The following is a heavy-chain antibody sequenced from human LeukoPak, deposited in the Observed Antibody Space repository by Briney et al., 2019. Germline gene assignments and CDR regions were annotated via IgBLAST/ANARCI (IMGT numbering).Heavy chain of an antibody. CDR3: AKDRGSDGLWFGIDY. J-gene: IGHJ4*02. D-gene: IGHD3-10*01. CDR2: ISWNSGSI. Sequence: GGSLRLSCAASGFTFDDYAMHWVRQAPGKGLEWVSGISWNSGSIGYADSVKGRFTISRDNAKNSLYLQMNSLRAEDTALYYCAKDRGSDGLWFGIDYWGQGTLVTVSS. V-gene: IGHV3-9*01. CDR1: GFTFDDYA.